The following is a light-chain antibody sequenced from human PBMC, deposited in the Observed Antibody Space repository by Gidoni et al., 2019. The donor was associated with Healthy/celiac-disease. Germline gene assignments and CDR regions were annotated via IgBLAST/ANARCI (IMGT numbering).Light chain of an antibody. V-gene: IGKV1-39*01. J-gene: IGKJ4*01. Sequence: DIQMPPSPSSLSSSVGDRVTITCRASQSISSYLNWYQQKPGKAPKLLIYAASSLQSGVPSRFSGSGSGTDFTLTISSMQPEDFATYYCQQSYSTPLLTFGGGTKVEIK. CDR1: QSISSY. CDR2: AAS. CDR3: QQSYSTPLLT.